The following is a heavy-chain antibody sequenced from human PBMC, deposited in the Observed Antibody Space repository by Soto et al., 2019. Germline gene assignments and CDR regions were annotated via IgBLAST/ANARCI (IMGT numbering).Heavy chain of an antibody. CDR1: GFTFSSYA. Sequence: EGQLLESGGGLVQPGGSLRLSCAASGFTFSSYAMIWVRQAPGKGLEWVSAISGSGGSTYYADSVKGRFTISRDNSKNTLYMQMNSLRAADTAVYYCATLEYSSSSFDYWGQGTLVTVSS. CDR2: ISGSGGST. CDR3: ATLEYSSSSFDY. V-gene: IGHV3-23*01. D-gene: IGHD6-6*01. J-gene: IGHJ4*02.